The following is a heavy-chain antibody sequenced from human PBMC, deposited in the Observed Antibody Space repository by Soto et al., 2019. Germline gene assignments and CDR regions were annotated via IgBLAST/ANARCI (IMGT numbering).Heavy chain of an antibody. CDR1: GYSFTSYW. CDR2: IYPGDSDT. J-gene: IGHJ6*03. CDR3: ARAPYSSSWTHYYSYYYMDV. D-gene: IGHD6-13*01. Sequence: GESLKISCKGSGYSFTSYWIGWVRQMPGKGLEWMGIIYPGDSDTRYSPSFQGQVTISADKSISTAYLQWSSLKASDTAMYYCARAPYSSSWTHYYSYYYMDVWGKGTTVTISS. V-gene: IGHV5-51*01.